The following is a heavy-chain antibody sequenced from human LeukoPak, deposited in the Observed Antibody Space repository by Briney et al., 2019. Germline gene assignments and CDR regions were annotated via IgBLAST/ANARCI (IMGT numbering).Heavy chain of an antibody. V-gene: IGHV7-4-1*02. D-gene: IGHD4-11*01. Sequence: GASVKVSCKASGYTFTSNSINWVRQAPGQGLEWMGWISTNTGNPTYAQGFTGRFVFSMDTSVSTAYLEISSLKAEDTAVYYCARDDNYGIFVNVDYWGQGTLVTVSS. CDR3: ARDDNYGIFVNVDY. CDR2: ISTNTGNP. J-gene: IGHJ4*02. CDR1: GYTFTSNS.